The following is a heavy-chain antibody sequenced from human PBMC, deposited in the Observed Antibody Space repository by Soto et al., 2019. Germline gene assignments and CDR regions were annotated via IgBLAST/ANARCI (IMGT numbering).Heavy chain of an antibody. CDR2: INPSGGST. D-gene: IGHD3-10*01. CDR3: ATGPWFGELFYGMDV. CDR1: GYTFTSYY. V-gene: IGHV1-46*03. Sequence: ASVKVSCKASGYTFTSYYMHWVRQAPRQGLEWMGIINPSGGSTSYAQKFQGRVTMTRDTSTSTVYMELSSLRSEDTAVYYCATGPWFGELFYGMDVWGQGTTVTVSS. J-gene: IGHJ6*02.